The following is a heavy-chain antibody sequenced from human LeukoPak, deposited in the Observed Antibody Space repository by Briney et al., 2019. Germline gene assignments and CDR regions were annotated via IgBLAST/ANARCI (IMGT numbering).Heavy chain of an antibody. J-gene: IGHJ4*02. CDR2: IYYSGAA. CDR3: ARGAGWYGY. V-gene: IGHV4-59*01. CDR1: GGALNNYY. Sequence: MSSETLSLTCTVSGGALNNYYWSWLRQPPGKGLEWIGYIYYSGAANYNPSPKSRVTISIDTSKNQFSLKLTSVTATDTAVYYCARGAGWYGYWGQGTLVTVSS. D-gene: IGHD6-19*01.